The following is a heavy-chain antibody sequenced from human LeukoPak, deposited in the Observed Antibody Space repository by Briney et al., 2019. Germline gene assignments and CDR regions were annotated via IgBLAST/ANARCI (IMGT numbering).Heavy chain of an antibody. D-gene: IGHD2-21*01. CDR2: IYTSGST. V-gene: IGHV4-4*07. CDR3: ARDIVFRAPYNWFDP. J-gene: IGHJ5*02. Sequence: SETLSLTCTVSGGSISSYYWSWIRQPAGKGLEWIGRIYTSGSTNYNPSLKSRVTISVDTSKNQFSLKLSSVTAADTAVYYCARDIVFRAPYNWFDPWGQGTLVTVSS. CDR1: GGSISSYY.